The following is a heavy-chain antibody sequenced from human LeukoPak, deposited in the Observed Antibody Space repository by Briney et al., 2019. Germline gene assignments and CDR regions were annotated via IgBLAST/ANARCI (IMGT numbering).Heavy chain of an antibody. Sequence: PGGSLRLSCAASGYDVSINYMSWVRQVPRKGLEWVSVMYSGGDTDYADAVRGRFTISRDNSKNTLYLQMNSLRAEDTAVYYCASLGTYYYDSSGYSRAFDIWGQGTMVTVSS. CDR2: MYSGGDT. V-gene: IGHV3-53*01. D-gene: IGHD3-22*01. CDR3: ASLGTYYYDSSGYSRAFDI. J-gene: IGHJ3*02. CDR1: GYDVSINY.